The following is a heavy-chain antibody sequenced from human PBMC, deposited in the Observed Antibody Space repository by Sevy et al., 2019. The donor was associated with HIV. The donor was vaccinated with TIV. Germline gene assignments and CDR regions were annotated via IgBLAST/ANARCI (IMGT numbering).Heavy chain of an antibody. J-gene: IGHJ6*02. V-gene: IGHV3-30-3*01. D-gene: IGHD2-15*01. CDR1: GFTFSSYA. CDR3: ARPNEDMSYYYGMHV. CDR2: ISYDGSNK. Sequence: GGSLRLSCAASGFTFSSYAMHWVRQAPGKGLEWVAVISYDGSNKYYADSVKGRFTISRDNSKNTLYLQMNSLRAEDTAVYYCARPNEDMSYYYGMHVWGQGTTVTVSS.